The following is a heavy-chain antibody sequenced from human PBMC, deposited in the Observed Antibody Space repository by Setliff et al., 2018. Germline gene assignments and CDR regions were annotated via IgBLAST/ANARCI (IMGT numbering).Heavy chain of an antibody. Sequence: GASLKISCKGSGYSFTDYWIGWVRQMPGEGLEWMGIIHPSNSDTVYSPSFQGQVTISADRSITTAYLQWSSLKASDTAIYYCAGNRVALYDAFDIWGQGTMVTVSS. CDR3: AGNRVALYDAFDI. D-gene: IGHD5-12*01. CDR1: GYSFTDYW. CDR2: IHPSNSDT. V-gene: IGHV5-51*01. J-gene: IGHJ3*02.